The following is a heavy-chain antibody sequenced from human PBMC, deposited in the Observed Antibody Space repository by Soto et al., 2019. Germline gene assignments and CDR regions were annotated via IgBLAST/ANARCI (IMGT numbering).Heavy chain of an antibody. D-gene: IGHD3-3*01. V-gene: IGHV3-73*01. CDR3: TRRFLEWPYAFDI. CDR2: IRSKANSYAT. CDR1: GFTFSGSA. J-gene: IGHJ3*02. Sequence: PGGSLRLSCAASGFTFSGSAMHWVRQASGKGLEWVGRIRSKANSYATAYAASVKGRFTISRDDSKNTAYLQMNSLKTEDTAVYYCTRRFLEWPYAFDIWGQGTMVTVSS.